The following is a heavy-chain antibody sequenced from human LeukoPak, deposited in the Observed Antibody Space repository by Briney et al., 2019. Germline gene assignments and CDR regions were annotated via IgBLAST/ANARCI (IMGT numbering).Heavy chain of an antibody. V-gene: IGHV3-30-3*01. CDR2: ISYDGSNK. CDR1: GFTFSSYA. D-gene: IGHD2-2*01. J-gene: IGHJ4*02. CDR3: ARDKGPYCSSTSCHVRSPDY. Sequence: GGSLRLSCAASGFTFSSYAMHWVRQAPGKGLEWVAIISYDGSNKYYADSVKGRFTISRDNAKNSLYLQMNSLRAEDTAVYYCARDKGPYCSSTSCHVRSPDYWGQGTLVTVSS.